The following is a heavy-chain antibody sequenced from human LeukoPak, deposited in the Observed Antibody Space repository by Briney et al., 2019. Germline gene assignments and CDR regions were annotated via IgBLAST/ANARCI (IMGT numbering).Heavy chain of an antibody. CDR1: GFTFSGYW. CDR3: ARGTGHASVWSYYFNY. D-gene: IGHD6-19*01. J-gene: IGHJ4*02. Sequence: GGSLRLSCAASGFTFSGYWMSWVRQAPGKGLEWVANINQDGSGDYYVDSVKGRFTISRDNAKNSLYLQMNSLRADDTAVYFCARGTGHASVWSYYFNYWGQGTLVTVSS. V-gene: IGHV3-7*03. CDR2: INQDGSGD.